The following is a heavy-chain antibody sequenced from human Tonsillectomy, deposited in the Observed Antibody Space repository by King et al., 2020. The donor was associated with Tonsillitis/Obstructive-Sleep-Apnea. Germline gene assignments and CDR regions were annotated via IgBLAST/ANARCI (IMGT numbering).Heavy chain of an antibody. D-gene: IGHD7-27*01. V-gene: IGHV4-34*01. Sequence: VQLQQWGAGLLKPSETLSLTCAVYGGSFSGYYWSWIRQPPGKGLEWIGEINHSGSTNYNPSLKSRVTISVDTSKNQFSLKLSSVTAAATAVYYCSTYKLTDSTPPTGGYFDSWGQGTLVTVSS. CDR1: GGSFSGYY. CDR3: STYKLTDSTPPTGGYFDS. J-gene: IGHJ4*02. CDR2: INHSGST.